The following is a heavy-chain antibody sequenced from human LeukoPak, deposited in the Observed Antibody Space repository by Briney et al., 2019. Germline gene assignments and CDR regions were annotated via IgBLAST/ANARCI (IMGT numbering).Heavy chain of an antibody. CDR1: GFTFDDYA. CDR2: ISWNSGSI. D-gene: IGHD3-22*01. V-gene: IGHV3-9*01. Sequence: GRSPRLSCAASGFTFDDYAMHWVRQAPGKGLEWVSGISWNSGSIGYADSVKGRFTISRDNAKNSLYLQMNSLRAEDTALYYCAKDTTDYYDSSSYFDYWGQGTLVTVSS. J-gene: IGHJ4*02. CDR3: AKDTTDYYDSSSYFDY.